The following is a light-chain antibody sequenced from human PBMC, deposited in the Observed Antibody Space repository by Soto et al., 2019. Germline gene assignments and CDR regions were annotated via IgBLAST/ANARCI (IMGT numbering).Light chain of an antibody. Sequence: DIQMTQSPSSLSASVGDRVTITCRASQSIVTYLNWYLQKPGKAPKLLIYAASNLQSGVPSRFSGSGSGTDFTLTISSLQPEDFANYFCQQSYSIPPWTFGQGTKVDIX. CDR1: QSIVTY. CDR2: AAS. V-gene: IGKV1-39*01. J-gene: IGKJ1*01. CDR3: QQSYSIPPWT.